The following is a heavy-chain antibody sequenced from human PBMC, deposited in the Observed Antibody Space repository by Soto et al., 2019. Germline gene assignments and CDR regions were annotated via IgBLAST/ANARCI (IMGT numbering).Heavy chain of an antibody. CDR2: INPGDSET. V-gene: IGHV5-51*01. J-gene: IGHJ4*02. Sequence: LGESLKISCKASGYSFTTYWIAWVRQMPGRGLEWMGVINPGDSETRYSPSFQGQVTISADKSINTAYLQWSGLKASDSAMYYCARRERYGSPLDYWGQGALVTVSS. CDR1: GYSFTTYW. D-gene: IGHD3-10*01. CDR3: ARRERYGSPLDY.